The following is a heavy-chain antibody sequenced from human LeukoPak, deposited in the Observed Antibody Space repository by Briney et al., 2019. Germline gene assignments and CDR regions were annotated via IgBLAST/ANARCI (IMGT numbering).Heavy chain of an antibody. V-gene: IGHV3-7*01. CDR1: GFIISNYW. Sequence: PGGSLRLSCAASGFIISNYWVTWVRLAPGKGLEWVASISQDGSQIYDVDSVKGRFTISRDNADNSLHLQMNSLRAEDTAVYYCVREGGSGWYSGWFDPWGQGTLVTVSS. CDR3: VREGGSGWYSGWFDP. CDR2: ISQDGSQI. J-gene: IGHJ5*02. D-gene: IGHD6-19*01.